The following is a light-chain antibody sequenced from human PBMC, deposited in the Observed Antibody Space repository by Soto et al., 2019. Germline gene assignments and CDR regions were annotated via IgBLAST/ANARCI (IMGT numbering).Light chain of an antibody. CDR2: EVT. V-gene: IGLV2-14*01. J-gene: IGLJ2*01. CDR3: SSYSTTSSPHVL. CDR1: RSDVGAYNY. Sequence: QSALTQPASVSGSPGQSIAISCTGTRSDVGAYNYVSWYQQHPGKAPKLMIYEVTYRPSGVSTRFSASKSGSTASLTISGIQAEDEADYYCSSYSTTSSPHVLFGGGTKLTVL.